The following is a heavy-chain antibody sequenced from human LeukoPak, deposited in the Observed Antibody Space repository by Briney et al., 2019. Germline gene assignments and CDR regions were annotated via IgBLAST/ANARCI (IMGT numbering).Heavy chain of an antibody. Sequence: SETLSLTCNVSDGSINAYYWTWIRQPPGKGLEWIGYIFYDGNTNYNPSLKSRITFSIGASRNYFSLKMTSVTAADTAVYYCARDAALVTHRYFDYWGQGILVTVSS. V-gene: IGHV4-59*12. CDR3: ARDAALVTHRYFDY. CDR1: DGSINAYY. D-gene: IGHD5-18*01. CDR2: IFYDGNT. J-gene: IGHJ4*02.